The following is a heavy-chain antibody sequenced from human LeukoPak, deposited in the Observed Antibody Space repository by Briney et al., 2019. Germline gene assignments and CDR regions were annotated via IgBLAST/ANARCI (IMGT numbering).Heavy chain of an antibody. Sequence: EPSETLSLTCTVSGASISNYYWSWIRQPPGKELEWIGYIYYSGGTYHNPSLKSRVTISVDTSKNQFSLKLSSVTAADTAVYYCARDRTLKNWGQGTLVTVSS. J-gene: IGHJ4*02. CDR2: IYYSGGT. CDR1: GASISNYY. V-gene: IGHV4-59*01. CDR3: ARDRTLKN.